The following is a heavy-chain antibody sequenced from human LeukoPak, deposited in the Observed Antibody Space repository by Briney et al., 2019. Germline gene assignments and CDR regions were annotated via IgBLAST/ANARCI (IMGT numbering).Heavy chain of an antibody. D-gene: IGHD3-10*01. V-gene: IGHV4-39*01. CDR1: GGSISSSSYY. CDR2: IYYSGST. CDR3: ARHGDYYGSGTEFDY. Sequence: SETLSLTCTVSGGSISSSSYYWGWIRQPPGKRLEWIGSIYYSGSTYYNPSLKSRVTISVDTSKNQFSLKLSSVTAADTAVYYCARHGDYYGSGTEFDYWGQGTLVTVSS. J-gene: IGHJ4*02.